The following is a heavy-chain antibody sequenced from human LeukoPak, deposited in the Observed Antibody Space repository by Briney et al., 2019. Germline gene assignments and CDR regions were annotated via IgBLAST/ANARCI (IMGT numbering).Heavy chain of an antibody. Sequence: SETLSLTCAVSGYSISSGYYWGWIRQPPGKGLEWIGNIYHSGSTHYNPSLKSRVTISVDTSKNQFSLKLSSVTAADTAVYYCARGGASYSSGWCPGYWGQGTLVTVSS. CDR1: GYSISSGYY. V-gene: IGHV4-38-2*01. D-gene: IGHD6-19*01. CDR3: ARGGASYSSGWCPGY. CDR2: IYHSGST. J-gene: IGHJ4*02.